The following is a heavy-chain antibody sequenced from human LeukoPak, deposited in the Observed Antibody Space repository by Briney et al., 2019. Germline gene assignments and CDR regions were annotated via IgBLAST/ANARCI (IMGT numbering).Heavy chain of an antibody. D-gene: IGHD3-10*01. CDR1: GGTFSSYA. J-gene: IGHJ4*02. CDR2: IIPIFGTA. CDR3: ARDVYITRGYYFDY. V-gene: IGHV1-69*13. Sequence: SVKVSCRASGGTFSSYAISWVRQAPGQGLEWMGGIIPIFGTANYAQRFQGRVTITADESTSTAYMELGSLRSEDTAVYYCARDVYITRGYYFDYWGQGTLVTVSS.